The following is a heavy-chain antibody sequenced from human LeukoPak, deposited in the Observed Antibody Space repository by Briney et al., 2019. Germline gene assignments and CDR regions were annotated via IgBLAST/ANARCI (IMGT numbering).Heavy chain of an antibody. CDR3: AREVYDSGGNWFDP. D-gene: IGHD5/OR15-5a*01. J-gene: IGHJ5*02. CDR1: GGSISSGSYY. V-gene: IGHV4-61*02. Sequence: PSQTLSLTCTVSGGSISSGSYYWSWIRQPAWKGLEWIGRIYTSGSPNYNPSLKSRLTISVDTSKNQFSLKLSSVTAADTGVYYCAREVYDSGGNWFDPWGQGTLVTVSS. CDR2: IYTSGSP.